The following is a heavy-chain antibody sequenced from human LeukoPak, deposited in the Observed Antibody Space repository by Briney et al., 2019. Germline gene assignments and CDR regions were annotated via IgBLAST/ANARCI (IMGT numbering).Heavy chain of an antibody. J-gene: IGHJ6*03. V-gene: IGHV3-23*01. CDR3: EKCPMAYYYYMDA. D-gene: IGHD3-10*01. Sequence: GGSLRLSCAASGFTFSSYTMSWVRQAPGKGLEWVSAISGNGGSTYYADSVKGRFTISRDNSKNTLYLHMNKLRAEDTAVYSCEKCPMAYYYYMDAWGKGTTVTVSS. CDR2: ISGNGGST. CDR1: GFTFSSYT.